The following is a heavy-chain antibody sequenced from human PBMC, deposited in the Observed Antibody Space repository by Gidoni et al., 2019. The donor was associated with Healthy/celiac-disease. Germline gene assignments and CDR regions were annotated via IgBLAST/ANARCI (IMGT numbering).Heavy chain of an antibody. CDR3: ARDLRCSGGSCYGMDV. CDR1: GFTFRRYS. J-gene: IGHJ6*02. Sequence: EVQLVESGGGLVKPGGSLRLSCAASGFTFRRYSMNWVRQAPGKGLEWVSSISSSSSYIYYADSVKGRFTISRDNAKNSLYLQMNSLRAEDTAVYYCARDLRCSGGSCYGMDVWGQGTTVTVSS. CDR2: ISSSSSYI. D-gene: IGHD2-15*01. V-gene: IGHV3-21*01.